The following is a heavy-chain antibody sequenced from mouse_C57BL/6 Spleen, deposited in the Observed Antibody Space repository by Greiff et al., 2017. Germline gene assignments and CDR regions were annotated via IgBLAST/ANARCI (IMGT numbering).Heavy chain of an antibody. Sequence: VQLQQSGPELVKPGASVKLSCKASGYTFTSYDINWVKQRPGQGLEWIGWIYPRDGSTKYNEKFKGKATLTVDTASSTAYMELHSLTSEDSAVYFCARGDYSNYDWYFDVWGTGTTVTVSS. D-gene: IGHD2-5*01. CDR2: IYPRDGST. J-gene: IGHJ1*03. CDR1: GYTFTSYD. V-gene: IGHV1-85*01. CDR3: ARGDYSNYDWYFDV.